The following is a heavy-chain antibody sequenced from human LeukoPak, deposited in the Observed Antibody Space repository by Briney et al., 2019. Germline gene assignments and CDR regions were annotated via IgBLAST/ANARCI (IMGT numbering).Heavy chain of an antibody. CDR2: IHYSGST. V-gene: IGHV4-59*02. CDR1: GGSVNNYY. J-gene: IGHJ4*02. CDR3: ARFSGSYYQY. D-gene: IGHD2-15*01. Sequence: SETLSLTCTVSGGSVNNYYWSWLRQPPGKGLEWIGYIHYSGSTSYNPSLKRRVIISLDKSKTQFSLRLTSVTAADTAVYYCARFSGSYYQYWGQGTLVTVSS.